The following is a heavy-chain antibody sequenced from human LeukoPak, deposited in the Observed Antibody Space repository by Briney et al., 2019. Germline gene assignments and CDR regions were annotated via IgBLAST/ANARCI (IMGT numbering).Heavy chain of an antibody. V-gene: IGHV1-18*01. CDR1: GYTFTSYG. D-gene: IGHD5-18*01. Sequence: GASVKVSCKASGYTFTSYGISWVRQAPGQGLEWMGWISAYNGNTNYAQKLQGRVTITTDTSTSTAYMELRSLRSDDTAVYYCARDRGYIDYYGMDVWGQGTTVTVSS. CDR3: ARDRGYIDYYGMDV. CDR2: ISAYNGNT. J-gene: IGHJ6*02.